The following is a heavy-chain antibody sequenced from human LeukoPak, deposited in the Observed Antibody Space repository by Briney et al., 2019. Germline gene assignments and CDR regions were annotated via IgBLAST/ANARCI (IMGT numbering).Heavy chain of an antibody. CDR1: GFTFDDYT. D-gene: IGHD3-10*01. V-gene: IGHV3-43*01. Sequence: GGSLRLSCAASGFTFDDYTMHWVRQAPGKGLEWVSLISWDGSSTYYADSVKGRFTISRDNSKNSLYLQMNSLRTEDTALYYCAKDIYGSGSYLHYYYYYGMDVWGQGTTVTVSS. J-gene: IGHJ6*02. CDR3: AKDIYGSGSYLHYYYYYGMDV. CDR2: ISWDGSST.